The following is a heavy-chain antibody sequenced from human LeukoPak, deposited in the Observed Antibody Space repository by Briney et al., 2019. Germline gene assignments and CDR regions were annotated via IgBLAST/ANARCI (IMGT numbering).Heavy chain of an antibody. Sequence: SETLSLTCTVSGDSITSSAYYWSWIRQPPGKGLEWIGEINHSGSTNYNPSLKSRVTISVDTSKNQFSLKLSSVTAADTAVYYCARGSYGGPNYPNYYYMDVWGKGTTITVSS. CDR2: INHSGST. D-gene: IGHD4-23*01. J-gene: IGHJ6*03. CDR3: ARGSYGGPNYPNYYYMDV. V-gene: IGHV4-34*01. CDR1: GDSITSSAYY.